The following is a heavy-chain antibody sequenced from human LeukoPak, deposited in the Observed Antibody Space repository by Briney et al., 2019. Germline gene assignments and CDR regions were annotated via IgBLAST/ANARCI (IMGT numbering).Heavy chain of an antibody. CDR3: ARGTLTPTYYYGSGSL. CDR2: IIPIFGTA. CDR1: GGTFSSYA. Sequence: KVSCKASGGTFSSYAISWVRQAPGQGLEWMGGIIPIFGTANYAQKFQGRVTITSDESTSTAYMELSSLRSEDTAVYYCARGTLTPTYYYGSGSLWGQGTLVTVSS. D-gene: IGHD3-10*01. J-gene: IGHJ4*02. V-gene: IGHV1-69*01.